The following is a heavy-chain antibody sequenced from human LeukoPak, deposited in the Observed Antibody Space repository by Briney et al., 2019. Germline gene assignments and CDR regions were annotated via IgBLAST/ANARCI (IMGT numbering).Heavy chain of an antibody. J-gene: IGHJ4*02. Sequence: ASVKVSCKASGGTFSSYTISWVRQAPGQGLEWMGIINPSSAGTNYAQKFQGRVTVTRDTSTSTVYMELSSLRSEDTAVYYCARARMGSSASADYWGQGSLVTVSS. V-gene: IGHV1-46*01. CDR1: GGTFSSYT. CDR3: ARARMGSSASADY. CDR2: INPSSAGT. D-gene: IGHD6-19*01.